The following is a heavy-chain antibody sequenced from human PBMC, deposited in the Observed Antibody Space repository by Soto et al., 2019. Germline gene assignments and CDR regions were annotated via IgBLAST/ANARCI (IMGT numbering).Heavy chain of an antibody. CDR3: ACWGHIVPVAPSDFDR. D-gene: IGHD2-8*02. J-gene: IGHJ4*02. Sequence: PGGSLRLSXAASGFPFTNYWMNWVRQTPGKGLMWVSRISPDGSDVGYEDSVEGRFTVSRDNAKNTLYLQMHSLRAEDTAMYYCACWGHIVPVAPSDFDRWGQGTLVTVSS. CDR2: ISPDGSDV. CDR1: GFPFTNYW. V-gene: IGHV3-74*01.